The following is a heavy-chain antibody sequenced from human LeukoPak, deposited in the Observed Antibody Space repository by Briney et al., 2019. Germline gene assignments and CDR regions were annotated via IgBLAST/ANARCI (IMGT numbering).Heavy chain of an antibody. CDR2: ITPSGDYM. CDR1: GFSFSDSY. CDR3: AKGHTSLDC. J-gene: IGHJ4*02. Sequence: GGSLRLSCAASGFSFSDSYMSWIRQAPGRGLEYISYITPSGDYMSYTDSVKGRFTFSRDNAKNSLYLQMNSLRAEDTAVYFCAKGHTSLDCRGQGALVTVSS. V-gene: IGHV3-11*01. D-gene: IGHD2/OR15-2a*01.